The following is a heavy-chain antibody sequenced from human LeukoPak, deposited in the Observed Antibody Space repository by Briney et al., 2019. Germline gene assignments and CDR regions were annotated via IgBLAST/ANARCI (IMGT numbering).Heavy chain of an antibody. CDR2: ISAYNGNT. D-gene: IGHD6-13*01. V-gene: IGHV1-18*01. Sequence: ASVKVSCKASGYTFTSYGISWVRQAPGQGLEWMGWISAYNGNTNYAQKLQGRVTMTTDTSTSTAYMELRSLRSDDTAVYYCARVGYSSSWSGVYYYGMDVWGQGTTVTVSS. J-gene: IGHJ6*02. CDR1: GYTFTSYG. CDR3: ARVGYSSSWSGVYYYGMDV.